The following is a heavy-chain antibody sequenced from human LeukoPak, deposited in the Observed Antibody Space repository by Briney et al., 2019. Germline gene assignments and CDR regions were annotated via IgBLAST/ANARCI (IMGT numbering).Heavy chain of an antibody. V-gene: IGHV1-24*01. Sequence: ASVKVSCKFSGYTLPELSMHWVRQAPGKGLEWMGGFDPEDGETIYAQKFQGRVTMTEDTSTDTAYMELSSLRSEDTAVYYCATDGIAAAGQYNWVHPCGQGTLVTVSS. CDR2: FDPEDGET. CDR3: ATDGIAAAGQYNWVHP. CDR1: GYTLPELS. J-gene: IGHJ5*02. D-gene: IGHD6-13*01.